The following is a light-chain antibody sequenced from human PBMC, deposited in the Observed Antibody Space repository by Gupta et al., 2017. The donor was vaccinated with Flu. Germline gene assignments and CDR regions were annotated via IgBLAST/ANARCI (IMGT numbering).Light chain of an antibody. V-gene: IGLV2-14*01. Sequence: QSALTQPASVSGSPGQSITISCTGTSSDVGNYNYVSWYQQHPGKAPKLMIYEDNNRPSGISNRFSGSKSGNTASLSISGLQAEDEADYYCSSYTSSNSWVFGGGTKVTVL. CDR1: SSDVGNYNY. CDR3: SSYTSSNSWV. J-gene: IGLJ3*02. CDR2: EDN.